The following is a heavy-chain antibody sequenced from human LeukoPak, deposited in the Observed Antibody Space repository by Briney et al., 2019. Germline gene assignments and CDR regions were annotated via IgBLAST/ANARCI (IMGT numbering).Heavy chain of an antibody. V-gene: IGHV1-2*02. CDR2: VNPNRGGT. CDR1: VYTFTVYY. CDR3: ARDHRKDSSSSGLGY. D-gene: IGHD6-6*01. J-gene: IGHJ4*02. Sequence: ASETVSCKASVYTFTVYYIHWVRNPPGQGHELMGWVNPNRGGTNYAQKYQGRVTMTRGTSISTAYMELSRLRSDDTAVYYCARDHRKDSSSSGLGYWGQGTLVTVSS.